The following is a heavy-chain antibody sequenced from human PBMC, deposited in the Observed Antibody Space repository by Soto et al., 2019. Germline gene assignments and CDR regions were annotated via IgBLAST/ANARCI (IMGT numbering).Heavy chain of an antibody. J-gene: IGHJ2*01. CDR3: AKAGGVTTFWYFDL. D-gene: IGHD4-17*01. CDR1: GFTFSSYA. CDR2: ISGSGGST. Sequence: EVQLLESEGGLVRPGGSLRLSSAASGFTFSSYAMSWVRQAPGKGLEWVSGISGSGGSTYYADSVKGRFTISRDHSKNTLYLQMNSLRDEDTAVYYCAKAGGVTTFWYFDLWGRGALVAVSS. V-gene: IGHV3-23*01.